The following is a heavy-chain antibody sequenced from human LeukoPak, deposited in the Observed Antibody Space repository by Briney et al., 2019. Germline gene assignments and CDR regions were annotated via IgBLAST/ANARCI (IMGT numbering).Heavy chain of an antibody. J-gene: IGHJ5*02. CDR1: GDSISSSSYY. CDR2: IYYSGST. CDR3: AREGGYYDSSGLNWFGP. D-gene: IGHD3-22*01. V-gene: IGHV4-61*01. Sequence: SETLSLTCTVSGDSISSSSYYWGWIRQPPGKGLEWIGYIYYSGSTNYNPSLKSRVTISVDTSKNQFSLKLSSVIAADTAVYYCAREGGYYDSSGLNWFGPWGQGTLVTVSS.